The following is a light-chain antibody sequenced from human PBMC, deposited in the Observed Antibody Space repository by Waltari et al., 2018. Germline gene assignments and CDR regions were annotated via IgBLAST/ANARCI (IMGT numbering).Light chain of an antibody. Sequence: EIVLTQSPATLSLSPGERATISCRASQSVSTFLAWYQQKPGQAPRLLIYDVSNRATGTPARFSGSGSGTDFTLTISTLEPEDFAVYYCHQRSTWPWTFGQGTKVEIK. CDR2: DVS. CDR1: QSVSTF. J-gene: IGKJ1*01. CDR3: HQRSTWPWT. V-gene: IGKV3-11*01.